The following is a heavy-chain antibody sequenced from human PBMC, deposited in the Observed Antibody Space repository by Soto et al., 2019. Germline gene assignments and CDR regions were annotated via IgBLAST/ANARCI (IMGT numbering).Heavy chain of an antibody. CDR3: ARLVGSGSYPYFYYYGMDV. CDR1: GYTFTRFE. D-gene: IGHD3-10*01. J-gene: IGHJ6*02. Sequence: QVQPVQSGAEVKKPGASVKVSCKASGYTFTRFEINWVRQATGQGLEWMGWMNPNSGNTGYAQKFQGRVTMTRNTSISTAYMELSSLRSEDTAVYYCARLVGSGSYPYFYYYGMDVWGQGTTVTVSS. V-gene: IGHV1-8*01. CDR2: MNPNSGNT.